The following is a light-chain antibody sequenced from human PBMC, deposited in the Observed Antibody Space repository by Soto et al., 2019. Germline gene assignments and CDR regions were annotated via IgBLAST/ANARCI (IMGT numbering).Light chain of an antibody. J-gene: IGLJ1*01. V-gene: IGLV1-47*01. CDR1: SSNIGSNY. CDR3: AAWDDSLSEV. CDR2: RNN. Sequence: QSVLTQPPSASGTPGQRVTISCSGSSSNIGSNYVYWYQQLPGTAPKLLIYRNNQRPSGVPDRFSGSKSGTSASLAISGLRSEDEADHYCAAWDDSLSEVFGTGTKVTVL.